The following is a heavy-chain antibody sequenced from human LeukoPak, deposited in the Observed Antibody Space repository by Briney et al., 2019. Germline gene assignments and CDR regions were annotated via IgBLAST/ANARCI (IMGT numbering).Heavy chain of an antibody. CDR2: IYYSGST. D-gene: IGHD2-21*02. V-gene: IGHV4-59*08. CDR1: GGSISSYY. J-gene: IGHJ4*02. CDR3: ARVVTTSVFHFDY. Sequence: PSETLSLTCTVSGGSISSYYRSWIRQPPGKGLEWIGYIYYSGSTNYNPSLKSRVTISVDTSKNQFSLKLSSVTAADTAVYYCARVVTTSVFHFDYWGQGTLVTVSS.